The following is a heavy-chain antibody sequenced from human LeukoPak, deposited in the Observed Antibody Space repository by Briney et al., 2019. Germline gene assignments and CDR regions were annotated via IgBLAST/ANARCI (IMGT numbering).Heavy chain of an antibody. D-gene: IGHD3-10*01. CDR1: GGSISSSSYY. V-gene: IGHV4-39*07. Sequence: SETLSLTCTVSGGSISSSSYYWGWIRQPPGKGLEWIGSIYYSGSTYYNPSLKSRVTISVDTSKNQFSLKLSSVTAADTAVYYCARDYGSGYNWFDPWGQGTLVTVSS. J-gene: IGHJ5*02. CDR2: IYYSGST. CDR3: ARDYGSGYNWFDP.